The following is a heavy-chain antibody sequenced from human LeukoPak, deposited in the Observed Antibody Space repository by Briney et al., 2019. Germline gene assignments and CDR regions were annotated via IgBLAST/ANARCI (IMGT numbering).Heavy chain of an antibody. V-gene: IGHV4-59*11. CDR2: ISYIGST. J-gene: IGHJ3*02. Sequence: SETLSLTCAVSDDSFSSHYWTWIRQPPGKGLEWIGYISYIGSTNYNPSLKSRVTISIDTSKNQFSLKLSSVTAADTAVYYCARDLVTVTKGFDIWGQGTMASVSS. CDR3: ARDLVTVTKGFDI. CDR1: DDSFSSHY. D-gene: IGHD4-17*01.